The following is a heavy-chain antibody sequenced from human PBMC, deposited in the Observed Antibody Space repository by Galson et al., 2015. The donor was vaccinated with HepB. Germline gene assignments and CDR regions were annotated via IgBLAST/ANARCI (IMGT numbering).Heavy chain of an antibody. D-gene: IGHD3-10*01. J-gene: IGHJ4*02. CDR1: GDSVSSNSAA. V-gene: IGHV6-1*01. CDR2: TYYRFKWFS. CDR3: ARDMVQGVTRYYFGS. Sequence: CAISGDSVSSNSAAWTWIRQSPSRGLEWLGRTYYRFKWFSDYAESVKSRIAINPDTSKNQFSLQLNSVTPEGTAVYYCARDMVQGVTRYYFGSWGQGTLVTVSS.